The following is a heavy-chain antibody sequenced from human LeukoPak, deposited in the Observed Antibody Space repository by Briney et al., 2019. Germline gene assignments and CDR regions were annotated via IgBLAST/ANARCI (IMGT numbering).Heavy chain of an antibody. J-gene: IGHJ4*02. D-gene: IGHD3-22*01. Sequence: GGSLRLSCAASGFTFSSYEMNWVRQAPGKGLEWVSYISSSGSTIYYADSVKGRFTISRDNAKNSLYLQMNSLRAEDTAVYYCARTSMIVVGAFDYWGQGTLVTASS. CDR1: GFTFSSYE. CDR2: ISSSGSTI. CDR3: ARTSMIVVGAFDY. V-gene: IGHV3-48*03.